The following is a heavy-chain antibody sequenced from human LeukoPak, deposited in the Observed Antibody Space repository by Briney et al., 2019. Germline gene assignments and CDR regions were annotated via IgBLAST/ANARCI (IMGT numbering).Heavy chain of an antibody. CDR2: IKQDGSEN. J-gene: IGHJ6*03. Sequence: GGSLRLSCAASGFTFSSYWMSWVRQAPGKGLEWVANIKQDGSENYYVDSVKGRFTISRDNAKNSLYLQMNSLRAEDTAVYYCARGIGVDFWSGYTFLDYYYYMDVWGKGTTVTVAS. CDR1: GFTFSSYW. V-gene: IGHV3-7*01. D-gene: IGHD3-3*01. CDR3: ARGIGVDFWSGYTFLDYYYYMDV.